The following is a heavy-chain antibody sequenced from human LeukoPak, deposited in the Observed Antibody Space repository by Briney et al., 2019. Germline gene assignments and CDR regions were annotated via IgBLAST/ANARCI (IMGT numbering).Heavy chain of an antibody. D-gene: IGHD6-25*01. CDR1: GFTVSSNY. CDR3: ARGSRSAHDAFDI. Sequence: GGSLRLSCAASGFTVSSNYMSWVRQAPGKGLEWVSVIYSGGSTYYADSVKGRFTISRDNSKNTLYLQMNSLRAEDTAVYYCARGSRSAHDAFDIWGQGTMVTVSS. J-gene: IGHJ3*02. V-gene: IGHV3-53*01. CDR2: IYSGGST.